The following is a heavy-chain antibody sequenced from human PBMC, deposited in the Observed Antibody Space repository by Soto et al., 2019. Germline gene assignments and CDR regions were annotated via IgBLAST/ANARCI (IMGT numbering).Heavy chain of an antibody. V-gene: IGHV3-30*18. CDR1: GFTFSSYG. Sequence: QVQLVESGGGVVQPGRSLRLSCAASGFTFSSYGMHWVRQAPGKGLEWVAVISYDGSNKYYADSVKGRFTISRDNSKNTLYLQMNSLRAEDTAVYCCAKDRVAVAGTHYYYYYGMDVWGQGTTVTVSS. D-gene: IGHD6-19*01. CDR3: AKDRVAVAGTHYYYYYGMDV. CDR2: ISYDGSNK. J-gene: IGHJ6*02.